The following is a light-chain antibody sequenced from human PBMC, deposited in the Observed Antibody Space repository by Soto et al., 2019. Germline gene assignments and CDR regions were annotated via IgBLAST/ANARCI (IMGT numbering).Light chain of an antibody. CDR2: VAS. Sequence: EIVLTQSPGTLSLSPGERTTLSCRASQSVSNSHLAWYQQKPGQAPRLLIYVASIRAAGIPDKFRGSGSGTDFTLTINRLEPEDFGGYYCQQYGSSPRTFGVGTKVAIK. V-gene: IGKV3-20*01. CDR3: QQYGSSPRT. J-gene: IGKJ4*01. CDR1: QSVSNSH.